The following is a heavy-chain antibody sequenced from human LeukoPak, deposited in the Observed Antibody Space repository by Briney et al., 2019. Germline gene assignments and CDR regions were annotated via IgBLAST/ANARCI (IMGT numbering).Heavy chain of an antibody. Sequence: GGSLRLSCAASGFTFSSYGMHWVRQAPGKGLEWVAFIRYDGSNKYYADSVKGRFTISRDNSKNKLYLQMNSLRAEDTAVYYCAKVGHYSSSWDFHYWGQGTLVTVSS. D-gene: IGHD6-13*01. CDR3: AKVGHYSSSWDFHY. CDR1: GFTFSSYG. CDR2: IRYDGSNK. V-gene: IGHV3-30*02. J-gene: IGHJ4*02.